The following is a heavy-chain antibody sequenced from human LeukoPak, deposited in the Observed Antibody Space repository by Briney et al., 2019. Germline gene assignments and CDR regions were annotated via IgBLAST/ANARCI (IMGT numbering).Heavy chain of an antibody. CDR2: INHSGNT. CDR1: GGSFSGYY. J-gene: IGHJ4*02. CDR3: ARGRSSERMATSVPAWPPGDY. D-gene: IGHD5-24*01. Sequence: SETLSLTCAVYGGSFSGYYWSWIRQPPGKGLEWIGEINHSGNTNYNPSLKSRVTISVDTSKNQFSLKLSSVTAADTAVYYCARGRSSERMATSVPAWPPGDYWGQGTLVTVSS. V-gene: IGHV4-34*01.